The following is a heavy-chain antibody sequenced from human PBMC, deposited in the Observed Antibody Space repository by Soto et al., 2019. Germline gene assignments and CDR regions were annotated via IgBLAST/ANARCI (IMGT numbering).Heavy chain of an antibody. D-gene: IGHD3-9*01. CDR3: ARDRARHYDILTGYTEGEH. CDR2: IWYDETNK. J-gene: IGHJ1*01. CDR1: GFTFSDYA. V-gene: IGHV3-33*01. Sequence: QVQLVESGGGVVPPGRPLRLSCTASGFTFSDYAMHWVRQAPGKGLEWVAVIWYDETNKYYGDSVKGRFTISRDNSKDTLYLQMDSVRVEDSAVYYCARDRARHYDILTGYTEGEHWGQGTLVTVTS.